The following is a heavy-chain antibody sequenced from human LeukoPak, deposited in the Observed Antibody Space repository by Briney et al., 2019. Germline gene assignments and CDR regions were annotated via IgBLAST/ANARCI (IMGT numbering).Heavy chain of an antibody. J-gene: IGHJ4*02. CDR1: GFTFSSYT. Sequence: PGGSLRLSCVASGFTFSSYTIQGVRQAPGKGREGVAVISYDGSNKYYADSVKGRFTISRDNSKNTMYLQMNSLRAEDAAMYYCARDQSSGWGFDYWGQGTLVTVSS. D-gene: IGHD6-25*01. V-gene: IGHV3-30*04. CDR3: ARDQSSGWGFDY. CDR2: ISYDGSNK.